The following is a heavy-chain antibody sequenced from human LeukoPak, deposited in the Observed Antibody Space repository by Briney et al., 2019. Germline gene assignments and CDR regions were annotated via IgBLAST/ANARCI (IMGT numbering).Heavy chain of an antibody. CDR1: GYGFTSYW. Sequence: GESLKISCKGSGYGFTSYWIGWVRQMPGKGLEYMGIIHPANSNTRYSPSFQGQVTISVDKSINTAYLQWSTLKASDTAMYYCARSPSYHDNTGYYYFDHWGQGTLVTVSS. CDR3: ARSPSYHDNTGYYYFDH. CDR2: IHPANSNT. J-gene: IGHJ4*02. V-gene: IGHV5-51*01. D-gene: IGHD3-22*01.